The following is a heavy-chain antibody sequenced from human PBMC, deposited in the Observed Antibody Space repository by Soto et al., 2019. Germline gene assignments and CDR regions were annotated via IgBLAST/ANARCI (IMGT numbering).Heavy chain of an antibody. CDR1: GGSISSYY. Sequence: QVQLQESGPGLVKPSETLSLTCTVSGGSISSYYWSWIRQPPGKGLEWIGYIYYGGSTNYNPSLKRRVTVSVDTSKNQFSLKLSSGTAADTAVYYCARHSYSSGWYRMAAAFDIWGQGTMVTVSS. D-gene: IGHD6-19*01. J-gene: IGHJ3*02. CDR3: ARHSYSSGWYRMAAAFDI. V-gene: IGHV4-59*08. CDR2: IYYGGST.